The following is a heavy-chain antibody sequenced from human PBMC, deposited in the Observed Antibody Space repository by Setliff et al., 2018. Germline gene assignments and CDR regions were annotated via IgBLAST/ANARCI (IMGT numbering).Heavy chain of an antibody. CDR2: IHASGSP. Sequence: SETLSLTCTVSGGSITSGSFYWSWIRQPAGKKLEWIGRIHASGSPDYNPSFKSRVTISRDSSTNQFSLKLGSVTAADTAVYYCARERYFDWFFEDWGHGTLVTVSS. V-gene: IGHV4-61*02. D-gene: IGHD3-9*01. CDR3: ARERYFDWFFED. J-gene: IGHJ4*01. CDR1: GGSITSGSFY.